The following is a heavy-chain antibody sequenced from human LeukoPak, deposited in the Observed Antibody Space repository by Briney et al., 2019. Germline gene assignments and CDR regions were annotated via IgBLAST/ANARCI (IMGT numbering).Heavy chain of an antibody. CDR2: VNTATGNT. CDR1: GYSFTIYD. Sequence: ASVKVSCKTSGYSFTIYDINWLRQAPGQGPEWMGWVNTATGNTGYAQKFQGRVSMTRDTSRTTAYMELRSLTSEDTAVYFCARVWGPTPIHYFYYWGQGSLVTVSP. V-gene: IGHV1-8*01. J-gene: IGHJ4*02. CDR3: ARVWGPTPIHYFYY. D-gene: IGHD3-16*01.